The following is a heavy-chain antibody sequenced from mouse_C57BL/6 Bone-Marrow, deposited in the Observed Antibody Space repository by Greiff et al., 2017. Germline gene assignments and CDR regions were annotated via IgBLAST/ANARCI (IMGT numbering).Heavy chain of an antibody. CDR3: ARHKGYDYDWFAY. CDR1: EYEFPSHD. V-gene: IGHV5-2*01. Sequence: EVQLVESGGGLVQPGESLKLSCESTEYEFPSHDMSWVRKPPEKRLELVAAINSDGGSTYYPDTMERRFIITRDNTKKTLYLQLSRLRSDDTALYYGARHKGYDYDWFAYWGQGTLVTVSA. CDR2: INSDGGST. J-gene: IGHJ3*01. D-gene: IGHD2-4*01.